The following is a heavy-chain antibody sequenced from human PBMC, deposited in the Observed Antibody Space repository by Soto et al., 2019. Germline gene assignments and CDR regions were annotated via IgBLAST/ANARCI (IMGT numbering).Heavy chain of an antibody. D-gene: IGHD3-3*01. CDR3: AHSRELLFLEWTGYFDY. J-gene: IGHJ4*02. Sequence: QITLKESGPTLVKPTQTLTLTCTFSGFSLSTSGVGMGWIRQPPGKALEWLALIYWDNDSRYSPSLRSRLTITKDTSKNQVVLTMTNMDPVDTATYYCAHSRELLFLEWTGYFDYWGPGTPVTVSS. CDR1: GFSLSTSGVG. V-gene: IGHV2-5*02. CDR2: IYWDNDS.